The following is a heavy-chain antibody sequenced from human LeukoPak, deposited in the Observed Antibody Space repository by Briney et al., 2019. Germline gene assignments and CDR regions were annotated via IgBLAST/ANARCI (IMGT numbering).Heavy chain of an antibody. D-gene: IGHD3-22*01. CDR3: ARGDDSSGYYGAFDI. CDR1: GFTFSSYS. V-gene: IGHV3-21*01. CDR2: ISSSSSYI. Sequence: GGSLRLSCAASGFTFSSYSMNWVRQAPGKGLEWVSSISSSSSYIYYADSVKGRFTISRDNAKSSLYLQMNSLGAEDTAVYYCARGDDSSGYYGAFDIWGQGTMVTVSS. J-gene: IGHJ3*02.